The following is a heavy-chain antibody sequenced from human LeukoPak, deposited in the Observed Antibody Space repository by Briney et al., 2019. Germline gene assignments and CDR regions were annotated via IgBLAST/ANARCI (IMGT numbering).Heavy chain of an antibody. J-gene: IGHJ4*02. Sequence: GGSLRLSCAASGFTFSSYSMNWVRQAPGKGLEWVSSISSSSSYIYYADSVKGRFTISRDNAKNTMYLQMSSLGAEDMAVYYCARDQGGQLVHLDYWGQGTLVTVSS. CDR3: ARDQGGQLVHLDY. V-gene: IGHV3-21*01. D-gene: IGHD6-13*01. CDR1: GFTFSSYS. CDR2: ISSSSSYI.